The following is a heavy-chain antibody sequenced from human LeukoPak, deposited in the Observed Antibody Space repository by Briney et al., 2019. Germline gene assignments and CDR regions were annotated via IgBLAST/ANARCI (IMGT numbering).Heavy chain of an antibody. CDR1: GFTVSTNY. CDR3: ARDLGYSAYATVRGYAMDI. Sequence: GGSLRLSCAASGFTVSTNYMSWVRQAPGQGLEWVSIIYSGGSTYYADSVKGRFTISRDISQNTLYLQMNSLRAEDTAVYYCARDLGYSAYATVRGYAMDIWGQGRTLTVSS. D-gene: IGHD5-12*01. V-gene: IGHV3-66*01. J-gene: IGHJ3*02. CDR2: IYSGGST.